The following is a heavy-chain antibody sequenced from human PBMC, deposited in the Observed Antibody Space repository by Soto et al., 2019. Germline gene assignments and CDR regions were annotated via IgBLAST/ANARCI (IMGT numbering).Heavy chain of an antibody. Sequence: GGSLRLSCAASGFTFSSYAMSWVRQAPGKGLEWVSAISGSGGSTYYADSVKGRFTISRDNSKNTLYLQMNSLRAEETAVYYCAKRAARGYDILTGYLPGGGFDYWGQGTLVTVSS. J-gene: IGHJ4*02. CDR2: ISGSGGST. D-gene: IGHD3-9*01. CDR1: GFTFSSYA. CDR3: AKRAARGYDILTGYLPGGGFDY. V-gene: IGHV3-23*01.